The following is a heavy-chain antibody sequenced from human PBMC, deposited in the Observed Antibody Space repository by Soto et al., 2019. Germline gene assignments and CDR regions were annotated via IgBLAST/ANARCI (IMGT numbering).Heavy chain of an antibody. CDR3: ARGDVGAFDL. V-gene: IGHV3-74*03. Sequence: EVQLVESGGRLVQPGGSLRLSCVASDFTFSYYWMNWVRQVPGKGLVWVSRIHSDGSSTTYADSVKGRFTISRDNAKNTLYLQMASLRVEDTAVYYCARGDVGAFDLWGQGTMVTVSS. J-gene: IGHJ3*01. CDR1: DFTFSYYW. CDR2: IHSDGSST. D-gene: IGHD1-26*01.